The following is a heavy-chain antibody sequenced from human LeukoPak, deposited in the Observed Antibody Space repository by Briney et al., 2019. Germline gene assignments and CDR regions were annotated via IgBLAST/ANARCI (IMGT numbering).Heavy chain of an antibody. V-gene: IGHV4-59*01. J-gene: IGHJ5*02. CDR2: IYYSGST. CDR1: GGSIRSYY. CDR3: AREGSSSWTNWFDP. D-gene: IGHD6-13*01. Sequence: SETLSLTCTVSGGSIRSYYWSWIRQPPGKGLEWIGYIYYSGSTNYNPSLKSRVTISVDTSKNQFSLKLSSVTAADTAVYYCAREGSSSWTNWFDPWGQGTLVIVSS.